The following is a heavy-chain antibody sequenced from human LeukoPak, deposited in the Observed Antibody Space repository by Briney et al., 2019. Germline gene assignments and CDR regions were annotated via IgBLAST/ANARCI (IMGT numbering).Heavy chain of an antibody. J-gene: IGHJ4*02. CDR1: GGSISSGSYY. CDR3: ASITGSTDY. V-gene: IGHV4-61*02. Sequence: PPQTLSLTCTVSGGSISSGSYYWSWIRQPAGKGLEWIGRIHTSGSTNYNPSLKSRVTISVDTSKNQFSLKLRSVTAADTAVYYCASITGSTDYWGQGTLVTVSS. D-gene: IGHD1-7*01. CDR2: IHTSGST.